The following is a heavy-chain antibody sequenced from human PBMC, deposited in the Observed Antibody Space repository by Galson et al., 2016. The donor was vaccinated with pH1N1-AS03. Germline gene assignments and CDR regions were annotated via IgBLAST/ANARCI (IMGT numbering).Heavy chain of an antibody. J-gene: IGHJ6*02. V-gene: IGHV3-7*03. CDR3: TRDRVVVGEGWYYGMDA. Sequence: SLRLTCAASGFTFKSYWMSWVRQAPGKGLEWVANINQDENEKYCVDSVKGRFTISRDNSKNTLYLQMNSLRAEDTAVYYCTRDRVVVGEGWYYGMDAWGQGTTVTVSS. D-gene: IGHD3-16*01. CDR2: INQDENEK. CDR1: GFTFKSYW.